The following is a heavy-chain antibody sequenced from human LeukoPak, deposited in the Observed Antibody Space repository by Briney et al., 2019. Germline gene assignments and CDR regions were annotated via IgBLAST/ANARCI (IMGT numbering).Heavy chain of an antibody. D-gene: IGHD3-10*01. CDR1: GDSVSSNSAA. CDR2: TYYRSKWYN. Sequence: SQTLSLTCAISGDSVSSNSAAWNWIRQSPSRGLEWLGRTYYRSKWYNEYALSVKSRISISPDTSKNQFSLQLNSVTPEDAAVYYCAREESRNFGYWGQGTLITVSP. V-gene: IGHV6-1*01. J-gene: IGHJ4*02. CDR3: AREESRNFGY.